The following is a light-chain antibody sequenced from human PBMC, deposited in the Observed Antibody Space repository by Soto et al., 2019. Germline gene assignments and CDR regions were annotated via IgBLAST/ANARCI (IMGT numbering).Light chain of an antibody. CDR1: QSVSSSY. CDR3: QQYGSSPKYT. Sequence: EIVLTQSPGTLSLSPGERATLSCRASQSVSSSYLVWYQQKPGQAPRLLVYGASSRATGIPDRFSGSGSGTDFTLTISRLEPDDFAVYYCQQYGSSPKYTFGQGTRLEIK. CDR2: GAS. V-gene: IGKV3-20*01. J-gene: IGKJ2*01.